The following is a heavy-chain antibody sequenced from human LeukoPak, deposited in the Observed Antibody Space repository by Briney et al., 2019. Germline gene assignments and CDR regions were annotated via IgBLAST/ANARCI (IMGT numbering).Heavy chain of an antibody. V-gene: IGHV3-30*02. CDR1: GFTFSSYG. J-gene: IGHJ4*02. CDR3: ASDY. CDR2: IRYVGSNK. Sequence: GGSLRLSCAASGFTFSSYGMHWVRQAPGKGLEWVAFIRYVGSNKYYADSVKGRFTISKDNSKNTLYLQMNSLRAEDTAVYYCASDYWGQGTLVTVSS.